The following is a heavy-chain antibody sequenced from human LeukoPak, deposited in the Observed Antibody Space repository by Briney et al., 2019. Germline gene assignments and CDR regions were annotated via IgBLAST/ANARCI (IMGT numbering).Heavy chain of an antibody. J-gene: IGHJ3*02. D-gene: IGHD2-21*01. CDR3: ATHRDSDAFDI. V-gene: IGHV1-8*01. CDR1: AYTFSSYD. Sequence: LRASVKVSCKASAYTFSSYDINWVRQATGQGPEWMGWMNPNSGNTGYAQKFQGRVTMTRNTSISTAYMELSSLRSEDTAVYYCATHRDSDAFDIWGQGTMVTVSS. CDR2: MNPNSGNT.